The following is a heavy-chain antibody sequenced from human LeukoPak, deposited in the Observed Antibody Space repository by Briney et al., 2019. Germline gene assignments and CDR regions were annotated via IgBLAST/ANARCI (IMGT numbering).Heavy chain of an antibody. CDR2: IIPIFGTA. CDR3: AREAGVHNWNYHDAFDI. CDR1: GGTFSSYA. V-gene: IGHV1-69*01. D-gene: IGHD1-7*01. J-gene: IGHJ3*02. Sequence: SVKVSCKASGGTFSSYAISWVRQAPGQGLEWMGGIIPIFGTANYAQKFQGRVTITADESTSTAYMELSSLRSEDTAVYYCAREAGVHNWNYHDAFDIWGQGTMVTVSS.